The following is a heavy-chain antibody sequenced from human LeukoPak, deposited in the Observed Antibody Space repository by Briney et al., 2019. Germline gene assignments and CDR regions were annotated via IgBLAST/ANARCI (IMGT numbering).Heavy chain of an antibody. J-gene: IGHJ2*01. V-gene: IGHV3-23*01. D-gene: IGHD1-26*01. CDR3: AKDRTVGASYWYFDL. CDR2: TTGSGGNT. Sequence: GGSLRLSCAASGFIFSSYSMSWVRQAPGKGLEWVSVTTGSGGNTYYVDSVKGRFTISRDSSRNTLFLHMNTLRAEDTAIYYCAKDRTVGASYWYFDLWGRGTLVTVSS. CDR1: GFIFSSYS.